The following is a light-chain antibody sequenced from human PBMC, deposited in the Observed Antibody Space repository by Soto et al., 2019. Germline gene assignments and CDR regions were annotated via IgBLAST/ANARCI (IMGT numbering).Light chain of an antibody. V-gene: IGLV2-11*01. J-gene: IGLJ1*01. CDR1: SSDVGAYNY. CDR2: DVT. Sequence: QSVLTQPPSVSGSPGQSVTISCTGTSSDVGAYNYVSWYQHHPGKAPKLVICDVTGRPSGIPDRFSGSKSGNTASLTISGLQAEDEADYYCCSYAGTYTSSDVFGTGTKLTVL. CDR3: CSYAGTYTSSDV.